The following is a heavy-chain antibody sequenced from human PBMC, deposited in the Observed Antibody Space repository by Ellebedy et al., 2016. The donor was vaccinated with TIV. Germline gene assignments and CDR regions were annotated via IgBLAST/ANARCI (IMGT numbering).Heavy chain of an antibody. CDR3: VRGTVALQPLKYFDS. D-gene: IGHD6-19*01. J-gene: IGHJ4*02. CDR2: INHSGSN. V-gene: IGHV4-34*01. Sequence: SETLSLTXAVYGGSFSGYHWTWIRQPPGKGLEWIGEINHSGSNDYNPSLKSRVTISVDTSKNQFSLKLISVTAADTAVYYCVRGTVALQPLKYFDSWGQGILVTVSS. CDR1: GGSFSGYH.